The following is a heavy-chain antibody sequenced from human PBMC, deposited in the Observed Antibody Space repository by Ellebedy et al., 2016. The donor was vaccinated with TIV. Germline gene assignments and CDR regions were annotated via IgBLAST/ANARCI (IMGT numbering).Heavy chain of an antibody. CDR3: ARNVDAFSVYSGMDV. V-gene: IGHV3-23*01. Sequence: GGSLRLSXAASGFTFSSYAMSWVRQAPGKGLEWVSGISAGGGSTYYADSVKGRFTISRDNSKSTLYLQMNSLRAEDTAVEYCARNVDAFSVYSGMDVWGQGTTVTVSS. CDR1: GFTFSSYA. CDR2: ISAGGGST. J-gene: IGHJ6*02. D-gene: IGHD2/OR15-2a*01.